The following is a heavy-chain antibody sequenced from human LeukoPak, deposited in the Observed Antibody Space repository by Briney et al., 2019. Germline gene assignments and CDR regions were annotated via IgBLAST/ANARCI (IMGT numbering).Heavy chain of an antibody. Sequence: ASVKVSCKASGYTFSSYAMHWVRQAPGQGLEWMGWITPSGDTNYAQKFQGRVAITRDTSITTDYMDLSRLTSDDTAVYYCARDRYGDGFAHFDYWGQGALVTVSS. J-gene: IGHJ4*02. CDR2: ITPSGDT. D-gene: IGHD5-24*01. CDR1: GYTFSSYA. V-gene: IGHV1-2*02. CDR3: ARDRYGDGFAHFDY.